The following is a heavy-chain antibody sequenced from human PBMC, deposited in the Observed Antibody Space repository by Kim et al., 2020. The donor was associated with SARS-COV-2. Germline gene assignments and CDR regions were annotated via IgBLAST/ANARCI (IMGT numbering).Heavy chain of an antibody. CDR2: ISYDGSNK. CDR1: GFTFSSYA. J-gene: IGHJ4*02. Sequence: GGSLRLSCEASGFTFSSYAMHWVRQAPGKGLEWVAVISYDGSNKYYADSVKGRFTISRDNSKNTLYLQMNSLRAEDTAVYYCARMGVVPAAMGGWASFDYWGQGTLVTVSS. V-gene: IGHV3-30*04. D-gene: IGHD2-2*01. CDR3: ARMGVVPAAMGGWASFDY.